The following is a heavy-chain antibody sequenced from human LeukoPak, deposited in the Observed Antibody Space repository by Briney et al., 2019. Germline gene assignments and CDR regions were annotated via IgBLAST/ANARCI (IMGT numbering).Heavy chain of an antibody. CDR3: ARDQRAGGIL. J-gene: IGHJ4*02. D-gene: IGHD2-8*02. CDR1: GFTFSSYA. CDR2: ISSNGGST. Sequence: GGSLRLSCAASGFTFSSYAMHWVRQAPGKGLEYVSAISSNGGSTYYANSVKGRFTISRDNSKNTLYLQMGSLRAEDMAVYYCARDQRAGGILWGQGTLVTVSS. V-gene: IGHV3-64*01.